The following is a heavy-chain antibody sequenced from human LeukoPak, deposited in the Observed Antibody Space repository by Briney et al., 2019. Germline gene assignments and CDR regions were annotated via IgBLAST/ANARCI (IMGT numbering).Heavy chain of an antibody. CDR2: INPNSGGT. J-gene: IGHJ4*02. CDR3: ARDWTYYYDSSGYLDY. V-gene: IGHV1-2*02. Sequence: ASVKVSCKASGYTFTGYYMHWVRQAPGQGLEWMGWINPNSGGTNYAQKFQGRVTMTRDTSISTAYMELSRLRSDDTAVYYCARDWTYYYDSSGYLDYWGQGTLVTVSS. D-gene: IGHD3-22*01. CDR1: GYTFTGYY.